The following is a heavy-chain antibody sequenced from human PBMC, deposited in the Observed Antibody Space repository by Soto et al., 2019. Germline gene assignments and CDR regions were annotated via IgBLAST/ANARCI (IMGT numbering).Heavy chain of an antibody. CDR2: ISYDGSNK. Sequence: QVQLVESGGGVVQPGRSLRLSCAASGFTFSNYGMHWVRQAPGKGLEWVALISYDGSNKYYADSVKGRFTISRDNSKNTLYLQMHSLRVEDTAVYFCAKERDNGADRYYFDDWGQGTLVTVSS. J-gene: IGHJ4*02. D-gene: IGHD2-8*01. CDR1: GFTFSNYG. V-gene: IGHV3-30*18. CDR3: AKERDNGADRYYFDD.